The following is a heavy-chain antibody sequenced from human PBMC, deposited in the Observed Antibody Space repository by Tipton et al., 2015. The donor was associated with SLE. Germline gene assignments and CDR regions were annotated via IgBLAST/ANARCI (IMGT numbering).Heavy chain of an antibody. V-gene: IGHV3-74*01. CDR3: ARDIGIAVAGSPYGMDV. CDR1: GFTFSSYW. D-gene: IGHD6-19*01. CDR2: INSDGSST. Sequence: SLRLSCAASGFTFSSYWMHWVRQAPGKGLVWVSRINSDGSSTSCADSVKGRFTISRDNAKNTLYLQMNSLRAEDTAVYYCARDIGIAVAGSPYGMDVWGQGTTVTVSS. J-gene: IGHJ6*02.